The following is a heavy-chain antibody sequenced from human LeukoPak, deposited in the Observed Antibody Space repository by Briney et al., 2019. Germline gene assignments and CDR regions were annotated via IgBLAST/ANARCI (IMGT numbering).Heavy chain of an antibody. J-gene: IGHJ4*02. D-gene: IGHD6-19*01. Sequence: PGGSLRLSCAASGFTFSSYAMSWVRQAPGKGLEWVSAIGGSGDNTYYADSVKGRFTISRDNSKRTLYLQMNSLRDDDTAVYYCAKEGLVAGTPRNYFDYWGQGTLVTVSS. CDR2: IGGSGDNT. CDR3: AKEGLVAGTPRNYFDY. CDR1: GFTFSSYA. V-gene: IGHV3-23*01.